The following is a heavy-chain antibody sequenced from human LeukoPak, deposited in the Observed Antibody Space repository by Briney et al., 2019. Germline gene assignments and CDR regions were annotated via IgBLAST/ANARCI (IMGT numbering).Heavy chain of an antibody. J-gene: IGHJ4*02. Sequence: GGSLRLSWAASGLTFSSYAMHWVGQAPGKGLEGVAVISYDGSNKYYADSVKGRFTISRDNSKNTLYLQMNSLRAEDTAVYYCARETTVTHFDYWGQGTLVTVSS. CDR3: ARETTVTHFDY. V-gene: IGHV3-30-3*01. CDR1: GLTFSSYA. D-gene: IGHD4-17*01. CDR2: ISYDGSNK.